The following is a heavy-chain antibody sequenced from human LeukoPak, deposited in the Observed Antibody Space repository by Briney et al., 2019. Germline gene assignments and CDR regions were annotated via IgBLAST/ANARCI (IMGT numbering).Heavy chain of an antibody. CDR1: GGSISSYY. Sequence: SETLSLTCTVSGGSISSYYWSWIRQSPGKGLEWIGYIYYSGSTNYNPSLKSRVTISVDTSKNQFSLKLSSVTAADTAVYYCARAGPYYYYGMDVWGQGTTVTVSS. J-gene: IGHJ6*02. CDR3: ARAGPYYYYGMDV. CDR2: IYYSGST. V-gene: IGHV4-59*01.